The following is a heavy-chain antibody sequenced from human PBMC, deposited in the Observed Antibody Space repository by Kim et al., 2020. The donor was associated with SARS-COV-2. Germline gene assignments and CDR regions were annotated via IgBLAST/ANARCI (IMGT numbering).Heavy chain of an antibody. J-gene: IGHJ5*02. D-gene: IGHD3-3*01. Sequence: GGSLRLSCAASGFSVSSNYMSWVRQAPGKGLEWVSVIYSGGSTYYADSVKGRFSISRDNSKNTLYLQMNSLRAEDTAVYYCARGVVHPKVFDPWGQGTLVTVSS. CDR1: GFSVSSNY. CDR2: IYSGGST. CDR3: ARGVVHPKVFDP. V-gene: IGHV3-53*01.